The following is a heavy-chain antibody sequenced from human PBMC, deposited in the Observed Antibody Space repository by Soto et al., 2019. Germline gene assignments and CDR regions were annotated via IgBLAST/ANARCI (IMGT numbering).Heavy chain of an antibody. J-gene: IGHJ5*01. Sequence: SETLSLTCTVSGGSISIYYWSWIRQPPGKGLEWIGYIYYSGSTNYNPSLKSRVTISVDTSKNQFSLKLSSVTAADTAVYYCATGPLGEAAGTCGSFDSRGQGTLVTVST. CDR2: IYYSGST. CDR1: GGSISIYY. V-gene: IGHV4-59*01. D-gene: IGHD6-13*01. CDR3: ATGPLGEAAGTCGSFDS.